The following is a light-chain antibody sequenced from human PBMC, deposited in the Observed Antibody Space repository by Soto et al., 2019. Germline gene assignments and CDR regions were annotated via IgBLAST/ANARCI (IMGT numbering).Light chain of an antibody. CDR3: LQDYSNPLT. CDR2: HAS. CDR1: QGVGRD. J-gene: IGKJ4*01. V-gene: IGKV1-6*01. Sequence: AIQMTQSPASLSASVGDTVIITCRASQGVGRDLGWYQQKPRKAPRLLIYHASTLLSGVPSRFSGSGSGTDFTLPIASLQPEDFATYFCLQDYSNPLTFGGGTKVENK.